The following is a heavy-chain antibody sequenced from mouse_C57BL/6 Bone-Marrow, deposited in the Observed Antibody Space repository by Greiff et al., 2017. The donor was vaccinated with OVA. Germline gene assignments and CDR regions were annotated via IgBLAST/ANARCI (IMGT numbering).Heavy chain of an antibody. CDR3: ARLWLRLESDY. J-gene: IGHJ2*01. V-gene: IGHV5-2*01. CDR1: EYEFPSHD. D-gene: IGHD2-2*01. CDR2: INSDGGST. Sequence: DVHLVESGGGLVQPGESLKLSCESNEYEFPSHDMSWVRKTPEKRLELVSAINSDGGSTYYPDTMERRFIISRDNTKKTLYLQMSSLRSEDTALYYCARLWLRLESDYWGQGTTLTVSS.